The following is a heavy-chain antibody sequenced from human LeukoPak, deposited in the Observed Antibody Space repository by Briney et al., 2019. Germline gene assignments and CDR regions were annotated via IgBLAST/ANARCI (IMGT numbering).Heavy chain of an antibody. J-gene: IGHJ4*02. D-gene: IGHD6-13*01. Sequence: ASVKVSCKASGYTFTSYAISWVRQAPGQGLEWMGWISAYNGNTNSAQMVQGRVTMTTDTTTSTAYKELRSLRSDDTAVYYCAREGEYGSSWCDYWGQGTLVTVSS. CDR1: GYTFTSYA. CDR3: AREGEYGSSWCDY. CDR2: ISAYNGNT. V-gene: IGHV1-18*01.